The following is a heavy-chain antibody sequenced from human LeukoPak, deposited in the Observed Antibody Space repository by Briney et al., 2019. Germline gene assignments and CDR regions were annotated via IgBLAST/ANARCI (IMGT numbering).Heavy chain of an antibody. Sequence: PSETLSLTRTVPGGSISSSSYYWSWIRQPPGKGLEWIGYIYYSGSTYYNPSLKSRVTISVDTSKNQFSLKLSSVTAADTAVYYCARGFEDSDLDYWGQGTLVTVSS. CDR2: IYYSGST. CDR3: ARGFEDSDLDY. J-gene: IGHJ4*02. D-gene: IGHD6-6*01. CDR1: GGSISSSSYY. V-gene: IGHV4-30-4*01.